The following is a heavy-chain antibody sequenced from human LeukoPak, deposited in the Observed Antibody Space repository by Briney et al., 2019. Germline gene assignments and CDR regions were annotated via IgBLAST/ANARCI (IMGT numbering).Heavy chain of an antibody. J-gene: IGHJ5*02. Sequence: PSETLSLTCAVYGGSFSGYYWSGIRQPPGKGREGIGEINHSGSTNYNPSLKSRVTISVDTSKNQFSLKLSSVTAADTAVYYCARGNSYYYDCSGYYYWFDPWGQGTLVTVSS. CDR2: INHSGST. D-gene: IGHD3-22*01. V-gene: IGHV4-34*01. CDR1: GGSFSGYY. CDR3: ARGNSYYYDCSGYYYWFDP.